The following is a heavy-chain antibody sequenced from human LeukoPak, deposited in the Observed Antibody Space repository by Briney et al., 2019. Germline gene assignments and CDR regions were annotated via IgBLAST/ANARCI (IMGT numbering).Heavy chain of an antibody. J-gene: IGHJ4*02. CDR2: VSYDGSNK. CDR3: ATDSGTYYKAFDY. V-gene: IGHV3-30-3*01. D-gene: IGHD1-26*01. Sequence: GGSLRLSCAASGFTFSNYAMHWVRQAPGKGLEWVAVVSYDGSNKYYADSVKGRFTISRDNSKNTLFLEMNSLRAEDTAVYYCATDSGTYYKAFDYWGQGTLVTVSS. CDR1: GFTFSNYA.